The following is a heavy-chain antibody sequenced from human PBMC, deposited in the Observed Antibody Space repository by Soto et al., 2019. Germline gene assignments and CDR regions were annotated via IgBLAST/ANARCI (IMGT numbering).Heavy chain of an antibody. Sequence: QVQLQESGPGLVKPSGTLSLTCAVSGGSISSSNWWSWVRQPPGKGLEWIGEIYHSGSTNYNPSLKSRVTISVDKSKNQFSLKLSYVTAEDTAVYYCARDHRAATVWNWFDPWGQGTLVTVSS. CDR3: ARDHRAATVWNWFDP. D-gene: IGHD6-25*01. CDR1: GGSISSSNW. V-gene: IGHV4-4*02. CDR2: IYHSGST. J-gene: IGHJ5*02.